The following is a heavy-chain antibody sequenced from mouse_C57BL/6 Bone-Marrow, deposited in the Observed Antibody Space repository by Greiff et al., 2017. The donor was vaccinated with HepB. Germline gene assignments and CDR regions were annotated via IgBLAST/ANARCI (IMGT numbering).Heavy chain of an antibody. CDR2: IDPENGDT. D-gene: IGHD1-1*01. J-gene: IGHJ1*03. CDR1: GFNIKDDY. Sequence: EVQLQQSGAELVRPGASVKLSCTASGFNIKDDYMHWVKQRPEQGLEWIGWIDPENGDTEYASKFQGKATITADTSSNTAYLQLSSLTADDTAVYYCTTGYGSSSYWYFDVWGTGTTVTVSS. CDR3: TTGYGSSSYWYFDV. V-gene: IGHV14-4*01.